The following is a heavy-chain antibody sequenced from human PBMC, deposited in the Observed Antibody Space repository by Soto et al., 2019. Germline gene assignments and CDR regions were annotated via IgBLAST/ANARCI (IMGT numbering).Heavy chain of an antibody. CDR1: GESVSTNTAT. D-gene: IGHD2-8*01. CDR2: TYYRSKWFY. CDR3: VRLIGNSWLDT. Sequence: SQTLSLTCEISGESVSTNTATWDWIRQSPSRGLEWLGRTYYRSKWFYDYAVSVRSRITISPDTSNNQDSLQLNSVTPDVSAVYYCVRLIGNSWLDTWGQGTLVTVSS. V-gene: IGHV6-1*01. J-gene: IGHJ5*02.